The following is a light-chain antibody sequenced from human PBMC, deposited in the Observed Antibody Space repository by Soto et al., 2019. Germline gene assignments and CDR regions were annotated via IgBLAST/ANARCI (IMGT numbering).Light chain of an antibody. Sequence: IVLTQSPGTLSLSTGERATLSCRASQSVSSSYLAWYQQKPGQAPRLLIYGASSRATGIPDRISGSGSGTDFTLTISRLEPEDFAVYYCQQYGSSPTWTFGQGTKVDI. CDR3: QQYGSSPTWT. V-gene: IGKV3-20*01. CDR1: QSVSSSY. CDR2: GAS. J-gene: IGKJ1*01.